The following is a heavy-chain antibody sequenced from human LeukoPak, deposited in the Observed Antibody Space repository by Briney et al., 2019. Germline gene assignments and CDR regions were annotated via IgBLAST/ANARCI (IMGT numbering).Heavy chain of an antibody. Sequence: SETLSLTCAVYGGSFSGYYWSWIRQPPGKGLEWIGEINHSGSTNYNPSLKSRVTISVDTSKNQFSLKLSSVTAADTAVYYCARGRSITFYYYYYGIDVWGQGTTVTVSS. D-gene: IGHD2/OR15-2a*01. CDR2: INHSGST. V-gene: IGHV4-34*01. J-gene: IGHJ6*02. CDR3: ARGRSITFYYYYYGIDV. CDR1: GGSFSGYY.